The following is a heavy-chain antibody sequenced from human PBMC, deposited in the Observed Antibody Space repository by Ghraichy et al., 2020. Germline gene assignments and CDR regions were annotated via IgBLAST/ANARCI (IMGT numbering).Heavy chain of an antibody. D-gene: IGHD3-22*01. CDR2: INPNSGGT. J-gene: IGHJ4*02. CDR1: GYTFTGYY. V-gene: IGHV1-2*04. CDR3: ARGPPVSSGYYYFDY. Sequence: ASVKVSCKASGYTFTGYYMHWVRQAPGQGLEWMGWINPNSGGTNYAQKFQGWVTMTRDTSISTACMELSRLRSDDTAVYYCARGPPVSSGYYYFDYWGQGTLVTVSS.